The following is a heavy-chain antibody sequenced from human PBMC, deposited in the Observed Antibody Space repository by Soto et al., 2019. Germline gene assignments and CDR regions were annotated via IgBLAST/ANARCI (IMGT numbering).Heavy chain of an antibody. CDR1: GGTFSSYA. Sequence: QVQLVQSGAEVKKPGSSVKVSCKASGGTFSSYAISWVRQAPGQGLEWMGGIIPTVGTANYAQKFQGRVTITANESTSTAYMELRSLRSEDTDVYYCARRVLLGRYRDAFDVWGQGTMVTVSS. CDR2: IIPTVGTA. V-gene: IGHV1-69*01. D-gene: IGHD3-16*02. CDR3: ARRVLLGRYRDAFDV. J-gene: IGHJ3*01.